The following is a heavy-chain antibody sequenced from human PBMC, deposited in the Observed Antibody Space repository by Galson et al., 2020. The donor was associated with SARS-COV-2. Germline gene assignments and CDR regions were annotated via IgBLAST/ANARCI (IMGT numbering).Heavy chain of an antibody. V-gene: IGHV3-30*03. J-gene: IGHJ2*01. Sequence: GESLKISCGDSTFNFSDYGMHWVRQAAARGLEWVAVISYDGNYQYYADSVKGRFTISRDRTKNILSLQMNSLRPDDTAIYYCARGPAMHYYESDGYSLLWYFDLWGRGTLVTVSS. CDR2: ISYDGNYQ. D-gene: IGHD3-22*01. CDR1: TFNFSDYG. CDR3: ARGPAMHYYESDGYSLLWYFDL.